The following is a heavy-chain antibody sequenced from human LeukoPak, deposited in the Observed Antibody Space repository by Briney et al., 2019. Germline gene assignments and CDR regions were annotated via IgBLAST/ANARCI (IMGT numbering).Heavy chain of an antibody. CDR1: GGSISSYY. V-gene: IGHV4-4*07. CDR2: LYTSGST. D-gene: IGHD3-10*01. CDR3: AREELTMVRGVIPSYNWFDP. Sequence: SETLSLTCTVSGGSISSYYWSWIRQPAGKGLEWIGRLYTSGSTNYNPSLKGRVTMSVDTSKNQFSLMLSSVTAADTAVYYCAREELTMVRGVIPSYNWFDPWGQGTLVTVSS. J-gene: IGHJ5*02.